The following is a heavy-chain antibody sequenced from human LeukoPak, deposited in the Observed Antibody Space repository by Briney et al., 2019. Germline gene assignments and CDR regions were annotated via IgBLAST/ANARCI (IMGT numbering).Heavy chain of an antibody. CDR1: GFNFSSYW. Sequence: GGSLRLSCAASGFNFSSYWMHWVRQAPGKGLVWVSRINSDGSSTSYADSVKGRFSISTDNAKNTLYLQMNSLRAEDTAVYYCAGDDFDRTAFDIWGQGTMVTVSS. CDR3: AGDDFDRTAFDI. CDR2: INSDGSST. D-gene: IGHD3/OR15-3a*01. V-gene: IGHV3-74*01. J-gene: IGHJ3*02.